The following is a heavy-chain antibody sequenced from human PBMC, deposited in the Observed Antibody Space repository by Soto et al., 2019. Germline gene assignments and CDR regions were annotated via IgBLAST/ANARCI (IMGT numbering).Heavy chain of an antibody. Sequence: PGGSLRLSCAAYGFTFNNYAMNWVRQAPGKGLEWVATISGTGGSTYYADSVKGRFTISRDNSKNTLYLQMNSLRVEDTAVYYCAKDGLGGNFGYWGQGPQVTVSS. CDR1: GFTFNNYA. V-gene: IGHV3-23*01. J-gene: IGHJ4*02. CDR3: AKDGLGGNFGY. CDR2: ISGTGGST.